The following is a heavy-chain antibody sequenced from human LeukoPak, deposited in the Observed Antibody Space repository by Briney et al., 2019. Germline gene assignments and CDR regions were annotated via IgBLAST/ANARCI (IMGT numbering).Heavy chain of an antibody. V-gene: IGHV4-34*01. J-gene: IGHJ4*02. Sequence: SETLSLTCAVYGGSFSGYYWTWIRQPPGKGLEWIGEINHSGRTNYNPSLKSRVTISVDTSNNQFSLKLSSVTAADTAVYYCAREKRWLQYFDYWGQGTLVTVSS. CDR2: INHSGRT. D-gene: IGHD5-24*01. CDR3: AREKRWLQYFDY. CDR1: GGSFSGYY.